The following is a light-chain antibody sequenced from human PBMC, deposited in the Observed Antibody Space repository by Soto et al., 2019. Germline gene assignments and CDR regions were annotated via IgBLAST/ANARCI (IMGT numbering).Light chain of an antibody. J-gene: IGKJ4*01. V-gene: IGKV3-15*01. CDR2: GAS. Sequence: EIVMTQSPATLSVSPGERATLSCRASQSVSSNLAWYQQKPGQAPRLLIYGASTRATGIPARFSGSGSGTEFTLTISRLQYEDVAVYYRQQYNNWPLTFGGGTKVEIK. CDR1: QSVSSN. CDR3: QQYNNWPLT.